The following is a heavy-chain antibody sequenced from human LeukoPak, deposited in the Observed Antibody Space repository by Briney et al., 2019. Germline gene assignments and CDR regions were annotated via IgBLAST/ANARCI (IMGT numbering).Heavy chain of an antibody. D-gene: IGHD6-25*01. CDR2: INPNSGGT. V-gene: IGHV1-2*04. CDR3: ASDRLPSGYGMDV. J-gene: IGHJ6*04. CDR1: GYTFTGYY. Sequence: ASVKVSCKASGYTFTGYYMHWVRQAPGQGLEWMGWINPNSGGTNYAQKFQGWVTMTRDTSVSTAYMDLSRLRSDDTAVYYCASDRLPSGYGMDVWGKGPTVTVSS.